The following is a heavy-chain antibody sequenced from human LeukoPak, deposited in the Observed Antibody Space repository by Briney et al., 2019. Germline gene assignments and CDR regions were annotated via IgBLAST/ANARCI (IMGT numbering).Heavy chain of an antibody. CDR3: ARESRKYYDILTGYLSFDY. D-gene: IGHD3-9*01. CDR2: IWYDGSNK. J-gene: IGHJ4*02. Sequence: GGSLRLSCVASGFTFSSYGMHGVRQAPGKGLEWVAVIWYDGSNKYYADSVKGRFTISRDNSKNMLYLQMNSLRAEDTAVYYCARESRKYYDILTGYLSFDYWGQGTLVTVSS. CDR1: GFTFSSYG. V-gene: IGHV3-33*01.